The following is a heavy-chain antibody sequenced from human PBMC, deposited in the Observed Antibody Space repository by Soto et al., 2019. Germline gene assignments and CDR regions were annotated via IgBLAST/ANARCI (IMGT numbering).Heavy chain of an antibody. CDR2: IYYSGST. V-gene: IGHV4-39*01. Sequence: QLQLQESGPGLVKPSETLSLTCTVSGGSISSSSYYWGWIRQPPGKGLEWIGSIYYSGSTYYNPYLKSRVTISVDTSKNQCSLKLSSVTAADAAVYCCARYYGDLNPYYFDYWGQGTLVTVSS. D-gene: IGHD4-17*01. J-gene: IGHJ4*02. CDR3: ARYYGDLNPYYFDY. CDR1: GGSISSSSYY.